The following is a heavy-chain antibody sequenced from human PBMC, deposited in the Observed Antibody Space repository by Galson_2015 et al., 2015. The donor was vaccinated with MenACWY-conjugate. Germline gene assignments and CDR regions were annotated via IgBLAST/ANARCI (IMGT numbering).Heavy chain of an antibody. V-gene: IGHV3-11*01. CDR1: GFTFSDYD. CDR2: ISSGGSSI. D-gene: IGHD2-15*01. J-gene: IGHJ4*02. Sequence: SLRLSCAASGFTFSDYDMSWFRQAPGKGLEWVSYISSGGSSINHAEFVKGRFTISRDNAKNSQYLQMNSLRAEDTAVYYCAREGGAAKEFDYWGQGTLVTVSS. CDR3: AREGGAAKEFDY.